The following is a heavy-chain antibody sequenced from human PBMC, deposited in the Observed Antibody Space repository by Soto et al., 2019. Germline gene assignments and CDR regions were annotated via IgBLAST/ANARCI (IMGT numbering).Heavy chain of an antibody. V-gene: IGHV3-30-3*01. CDR3: ARAIVVTGSRPLDH. J-gene: IGHJ4*02. Sequence: QVQLVESGGGVVQPGRSLSLSCTASGFTFGTTAMHWVRQAPGKGLEWVAVIDGGNNYIADSVKGRFTISRDNSRNTMYLQMNSLRADDTAVYYCARAIVVTGSRPLDHWGQGTLVTVSS. CDR1: GFTFGTTA. D-gene: IGHD2-15*01. CDR2: IDGGNN.